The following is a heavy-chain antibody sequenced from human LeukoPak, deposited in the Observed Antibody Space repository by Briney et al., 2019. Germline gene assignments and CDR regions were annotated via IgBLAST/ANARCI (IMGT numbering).Heavy chain of an antibody. Sequence: SETLSLTCAVYGGSFSGYYWSWLRQPPGKGLEWIGEINHSGSTNYNPSLKSRVTLSVDTSKNQFSLKLSSVTAADTAVYYCARAGLSYYYDSSGQRPDYWGQGTLVTVSS. CDR1: GGSFSGYY. CDR2: INHSGST. D-gene: IGHD3-22*01. J-gene: IGHJ4*02. V-gene: IGHV4-34*01. CDR3: ARAGLSYYYDSSGQRPDY.